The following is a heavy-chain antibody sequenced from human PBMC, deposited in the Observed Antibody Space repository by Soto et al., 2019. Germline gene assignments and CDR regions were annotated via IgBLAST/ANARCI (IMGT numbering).Heavy chain of an antibody. V-gene: IGHV4-31*03. D-gene: IGHD2-2*01. CDR1: GDSINRGGYY. CDR3: VREPAGSQTFYNGIDV. Sequence: SETLSLTCTVSGDSINRGGYYWSWIRQHPGKGLEWIAYIYYAGSTYYSPSLKSRLTISLDTSKNQFSLHLTSVTAADTAVYYCVREPAGSQTFYNGIDVWGQGTTVTVSS. CDR2: IYYAGST. J-gene: IGHJ6*02.